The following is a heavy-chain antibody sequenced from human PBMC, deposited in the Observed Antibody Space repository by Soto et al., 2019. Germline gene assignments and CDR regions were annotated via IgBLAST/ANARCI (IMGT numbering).Heavy chain of an antibody. J-gene: IGHJ6*02. D-gene: IGHD3-16*01. CDR3: AREGAVTFPYYSYGMDV. Sequence: NPSETLSLTCTVSGGSISSGGYYWSWIRQHPGKGLERIGYIYYSGSTYYNPSLKSRVTISVDPSKNQFSLKLRSVTAADTAVYYCAREGAVTFPYYSYGMDVWGQGTTLTVS. V-gene: IGHV4-31*03. CDR2: IYYSGST. CDR1: GGSISSGGYY.